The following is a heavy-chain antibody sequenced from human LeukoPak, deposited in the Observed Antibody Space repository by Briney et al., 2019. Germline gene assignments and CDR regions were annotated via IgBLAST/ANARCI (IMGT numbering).Heavy chain of an antibody. CDR2: INHSGST. D-gene: IGHD2-21*02. CDR3: ARHPRQAVVVTARGSFDI. Sequence: SETLSLTCAVYGGSFSGYYWSWIRQPPGKGLEWIGEINHSGSTNYNPSLKSRVTISVDTSKNQFSLKLSSVTAADTAVYYCARHPRQAVVVTARGSFDIWGQGTMVTVSS. CDR1: GGSFSGYY. J-gene: IGHJ3*02. V-gene: IGHV4-34*01.